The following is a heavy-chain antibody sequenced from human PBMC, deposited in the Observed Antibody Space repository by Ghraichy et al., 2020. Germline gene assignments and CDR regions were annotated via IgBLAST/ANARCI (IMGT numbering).Heavy chain of an antibody. V-gene: IGHV4-59*01. CDR1: GASIRSYY. D-gene: IGHD6-19*01. J-gene: IGHJ2*01. Sequence: SQTLSLTCTVSGASIRSYYWSWIRQPPGRGLEWIGYIYFSGSTDYNPSRKSRVSISMDTSKNQFSLKLNSVSAADTAVYYCARVGSGWLYWYFDLWGHGNLVTVSS. CDR2: IYFSGST. CDR3: ARVGSGWLYWYFDL.